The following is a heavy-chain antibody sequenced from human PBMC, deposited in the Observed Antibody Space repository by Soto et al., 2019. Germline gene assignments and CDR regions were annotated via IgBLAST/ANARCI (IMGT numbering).Heavy chain of an antibody. D-gene: IGHD5-18*01. CDR1: GGTFSSYA. V-gene: IGHV1-69*12. Sequence: QVQLVQSGAEVKKPGSSVKVSCKASGGTFSSYAISWVRQAPGQGLEWMGGIIPIFGTANYAQKFQGRVTITADESTSXAYMELSSLRSEDTAVYYCASVDTAISYYYYGMDVWGQGTTVTVSS. CDR3: ASVDTAISYYYYGMDV. J-gene: IGHJ6*02. CDR2: IIPIFGTA.